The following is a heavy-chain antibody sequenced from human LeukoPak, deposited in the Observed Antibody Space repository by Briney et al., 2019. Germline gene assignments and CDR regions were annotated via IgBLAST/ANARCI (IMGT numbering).Heavy chain of an antibody. CDR1: GFTSRGYA. V-gene: IGHV3-30-3*02. CDR3: AKGPRDYYYYGMYV. J-gene: IGHJ6*02. Sequence: GGCLRLSRAASGFTSRGYAMHRGREAPGKGLERGAVISYDGSNKYYADSVKGRFTISRDNSKNTLYLQMNSLRAEDTAVYYCAKGPRDYYYYGMYVRGQRTTVTFAS. CDR2: ISYDGSNK.